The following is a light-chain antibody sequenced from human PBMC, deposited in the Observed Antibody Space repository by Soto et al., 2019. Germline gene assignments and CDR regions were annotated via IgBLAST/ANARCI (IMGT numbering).Light chain of an antibody. CDR2: DAS. CDR3: QQYKSYSTWT. V-gene: IGKV1-5*01. Sequence: VKMIQSSATMCSSVGERVTISCRASQSIGYWLAWYQQKPGKAPKLLIYDASSLESGVPSRFSGSGSETELTLTISDVQPDDFATYYCQQYKSYSTWTFGQGTKVDIK. J-gene: IGKJ1*01. CDR1: QSIGYW.